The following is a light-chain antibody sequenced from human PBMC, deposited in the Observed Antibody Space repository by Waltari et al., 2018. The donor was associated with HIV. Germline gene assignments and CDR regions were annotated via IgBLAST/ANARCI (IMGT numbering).Light chain of an antibody. Sequence: DIQMTQSPSSLSASVGARVTITCRATQRISNYLNWYQQRPGKAPKLLISVASSLQSGVPSRFSGSGSGTDFTLTISSLQPEDFATYYCQQSHSTPLTFGPGTRVDIK. J-gene: IGKJ3*01. CDR1: QRISNY. CDR3: QQSHSTPLT. V-gene: IGKV1-39*01. CDR2: VAS.